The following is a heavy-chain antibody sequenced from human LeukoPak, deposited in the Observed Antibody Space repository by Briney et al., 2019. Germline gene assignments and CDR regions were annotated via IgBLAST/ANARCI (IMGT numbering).Heavy chain of an antibody. D-gene: IGHD3-10*01. CDR3: ARDGSGYFDY. CDR1: GFTFSSYG. CDR2: ISYDGSNK. J-gene: IGHJ4*02. V-gene: IGHV3-30*03. Sequence: GGSLRLSCAASGFTFSSYGMHWVRQAPGKGLEWVAVISYDGSNKYYADSVKGRFTISRDNSKNTLYLQMNSLRAKDTAVYYCARDGSGYFDYWGQGTLVTVSS.